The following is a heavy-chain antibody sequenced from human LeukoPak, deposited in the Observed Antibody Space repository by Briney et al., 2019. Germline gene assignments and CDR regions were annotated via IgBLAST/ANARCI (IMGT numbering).Heavy chain of an antibody. CDR2: IYHSGST. CDR3: ASGYCSSTSCYAGGFDY. Sequence: SETLSLTCTVSGDSISTSNSYWGWIRQPPGKGLEWIGSIYHSGSTYYNPSLKGRVTISVDTSKNQFSLKLSSVTAADTAVYYCASGYCSSTSCYAGGFDYWGQGTLVTVSS. CDR1: GDSISTSNSY. D-gene: IGHD2-2*01. J-gene: IGHJ4*02. V-gene: IGHV4-39*07.